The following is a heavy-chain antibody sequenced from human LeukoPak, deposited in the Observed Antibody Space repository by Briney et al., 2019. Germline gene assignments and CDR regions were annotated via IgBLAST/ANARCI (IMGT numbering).Heavy chain of an antibody. CDR3: ARISDWNDFDY. CDR1: GVSISPYY. CDR2: ILYSGST. V-gene: IGHV4-59*01. J-gene: IGHJ4*02. Sequence: PSETLSLTCTVSGVSISPYYWGWIRQPPGKGLEWIGYILYSGSTNYNPSLKSRLTISVDTTTNQFSLRLSSVTAADTAVYYCARISDWNDFDYWGQGTQVTVSS. D-gene: IGHD1-1*01.